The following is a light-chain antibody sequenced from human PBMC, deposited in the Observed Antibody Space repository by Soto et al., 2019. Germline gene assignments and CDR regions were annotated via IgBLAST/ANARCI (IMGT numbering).Light chain of an antibody. V-gene: IGKV3-20*01. J-gene: IGKJ4*01. Sequence: EIVLTQSPGTLSLSPGERATLSCRASQSVSSSYLAWYQQKPGQAPRLLIYGASSRATGIPDRFSGSGSGTHFTLTISRLEPEDFAVYYCQQYGSSPLTFGGGPKVEIK. CDR1: QSVSSSY. CDR3: QQYGSSPLT. CDR2: GAS.